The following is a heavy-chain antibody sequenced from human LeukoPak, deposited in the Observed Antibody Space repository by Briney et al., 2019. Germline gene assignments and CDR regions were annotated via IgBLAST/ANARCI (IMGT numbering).Heavy chain of an antibody. CDR3: AKDPRNILTGDFDDFDI. D-gene: IGHD3-9*01. CDR2: FNPTYSIP. Sequence: EASVKVSCTASGYTFTGYYMHWVRQAPGQGFEWMGIFNPTYSIPTYAPTFEGRVTMTSDMSTSTFYMDLSTLRSEDTAVYFCAKDPRNILTGDFDDFDIWGQGTMVIVSS. V-gene: IGHV1-46*01. CDR1: GYTFTGYY. J-gene: IGHJ3*02.